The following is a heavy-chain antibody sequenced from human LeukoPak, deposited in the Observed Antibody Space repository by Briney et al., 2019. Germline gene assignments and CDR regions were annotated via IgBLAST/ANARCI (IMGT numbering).Heavy chain of an antibody. CDR1: GFTFSTYS. Sequence: GGSLRLSCTASGFTFSTYSMNWVRQAPGKGLEWVAVIWYDGSNKYYADSVKGRFTISRDNSKNTLYLQMNSLRAEDTAVYYCARDSGVHSGSPFDYWGQGTLVTVSS. V-gene: IGHV3-33*08. J-gene: IGHJ4*02. CDR3: ARDSGVHSGSPFDY. CDR2: IWYDGSNK. D-gene: IGHD3-10*01.